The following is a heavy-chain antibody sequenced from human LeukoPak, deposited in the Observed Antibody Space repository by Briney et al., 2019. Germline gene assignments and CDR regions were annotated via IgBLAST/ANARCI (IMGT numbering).Heavy chain of an antibody. V-gene: IGHV3-15*01. J-gene: IGHJ4*02. Sequence: GGSLRHSCAASGFTLRNAWMSWVRPAPGKGLEWVGRIKSKTDGGTTDYAAPVKGRFTISRDDAKNTLYLRMNSLKTEDTAVYYCTTDGFIVGASFDYWGQGTLVTVSS. D-gene: IGHD1-26*01. CDR2: IKSKTDGGTT. CDR1: GFTLRNAW. CDR3: TTDGFIVGASFDY.